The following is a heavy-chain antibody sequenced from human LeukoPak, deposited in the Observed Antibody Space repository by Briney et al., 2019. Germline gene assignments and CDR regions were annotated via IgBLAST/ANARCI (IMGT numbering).Heavy chain of an antibody. Sequence: SWVRQPPGKGLEWIGYIYYSGSTYYNPSLKSRVTISVDTSKNQFSLKLSSVTAADTAVYYCARDPIAAAGPIDYWGQGTLVTVSS. V-gene: IGHV4-30-4*08. D-gene: IGHD6-13*01. CDR2: IYYSGST. CDR3: ARDPIAAAGPIDY. J-gene: IGHJ4*02.